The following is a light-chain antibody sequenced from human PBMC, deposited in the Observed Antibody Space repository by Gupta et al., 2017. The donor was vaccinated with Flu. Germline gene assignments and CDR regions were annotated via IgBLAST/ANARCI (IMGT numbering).Light chain of an antibody. V-gene: IGLV3-21*02. CDR1: SIGSKT. Sequence: SYVLPQLPSVSVAPGPTARMTCGGNSIGSKTVHWYQQKAGLAPVLVVYDDSVRPSGIPERFSGSNSGNTATLTINRAEAGDEADYYCQMWDSDSDRPVFGGGTQLTVL. CDR3: QMWDSDSDRPV. J-gene: IGLJ3*02. CDR2: DDS.